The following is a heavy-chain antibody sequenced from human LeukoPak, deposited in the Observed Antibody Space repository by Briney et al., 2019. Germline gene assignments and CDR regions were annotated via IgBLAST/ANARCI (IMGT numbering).Heavy chain of an antibody. V-gene: IGHV6-1*01. CDR3: AREDGSAWREIGY. J-gene: IGHJ4*02. D-gene: IGHD6-19*01. CDR1: GESVSSNSAA. Sequence: SQTLSLTCAISGESVSSNSAAWNSIRQSPSRGLEWLGRTYYRSKWYNDYAVSVKSRITINPDTSKNQFSLQLNSVTPEDTAVYYCAREDGSAWREIGYWGQGTLVTVSS. CDR2: TYYRSKWYN.